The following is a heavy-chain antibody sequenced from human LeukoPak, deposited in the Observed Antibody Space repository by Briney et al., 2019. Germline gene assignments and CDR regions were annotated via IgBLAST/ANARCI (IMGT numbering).Heavy chain of an antibody. CDR1: GFTFSSYA. Sequence: PGGSLRLSCAASGFTFSSYAMSWVRQAPGKGLEWVSAISGSGGSTYYADSVKGRFTISRDNSKNTLYLQMNSLRAEDTAVYYCAKGRGCTNGVCYMDCWGQGTLVTVSS. CDR2: ISGSGGST. V-gene: IGHV3-23*01. D-gene: IGHD2-8*01. CDR3: AKGRGCTNGVCYMDC. J-gene: IGHJ4*02.